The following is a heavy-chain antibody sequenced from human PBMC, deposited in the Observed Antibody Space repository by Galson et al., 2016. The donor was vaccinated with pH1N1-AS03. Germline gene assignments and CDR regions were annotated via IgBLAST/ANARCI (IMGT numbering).Heavy chain of an antibody. J-gene: IGHJ4*02. CDR1: GYRFGTYW. CDR3: ARHDVTAGADH. D-gene: IGHD5-18*01. CDR2: IDPRDSYT. V-gene: IGHV5-10-1*01. Sequence: QSGAEVKKHGQSLRISCKASGYRFGTYWISWVRQLPGKGLEWMGRIDPRDSYTNYNPSFEGHVTISSATSISTVYLQWSSLKSSDTAIYYCARHDVTAGADHWGQGTLVTVSS.